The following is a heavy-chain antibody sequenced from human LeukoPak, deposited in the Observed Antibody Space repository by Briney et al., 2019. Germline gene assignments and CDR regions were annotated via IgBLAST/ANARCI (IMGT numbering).Heavy chain of an antibody. CDR1: GFTFSSYW. V-gene: IGHV3-23*01. J-gene: IGHJ6*02. D-gene: IGHD3-3*01. CDR2: ISGSGGST. Sequence: GGSLRLSCAASGFTFSSYWMSWVRQAPGKGLQWVSAISGSGGSTYYADSVKGRFTISRDNSKNTLYLQMNSLRAEDTAVYYCAKGGTYYDFWSGHYYYYGMDVWGQGTTVTVSS. CDR3: AKGGTYYDFWSGHYYYYGMDV.